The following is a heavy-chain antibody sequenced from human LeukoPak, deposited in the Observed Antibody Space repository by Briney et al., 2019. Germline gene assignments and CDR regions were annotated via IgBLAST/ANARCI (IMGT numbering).Heavy chain of an antibody. Sequence: GGSLRLSCAASGLIFSSYNMNWVRQAPGKGLEWVSYISSSSGTMHYADSVKGRFTISRDNAKNSLYLQMNSLRAEDTAVYYCARHYYDTSGYYGRDYFDYWGQGTLVTVSS. CDR2: ISSSSGTM. CDR3: ARHYYDTSGYYGRDYFDY. J-gene: IGHJ4*02. V-gene: IGHV3-48*01. CDR1: GLIFSSYN. D-gene: IGHD3-22*01.